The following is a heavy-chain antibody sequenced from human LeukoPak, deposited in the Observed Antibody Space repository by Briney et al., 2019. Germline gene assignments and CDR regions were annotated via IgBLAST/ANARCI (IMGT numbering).Heavy chain of an antibody. J-gene: IGHJ5*02. CDR3: ARNRVGITGNWFDP. CDR2: INPNSGGT. V-gene: IGHV1-2*02. D-gene: IGHD1-26*01. Sequence: ASVKVSCKASGYTFTGFYMHWVRQAPGQGLEWMGWINPNSGGTNYAQKFQGRVTMTRDTSISTAYMELSRLRSDDTAVYYCARNRVGITGNWFDPWGQGTLVTVSS. CDR1: GYTFTGFY.